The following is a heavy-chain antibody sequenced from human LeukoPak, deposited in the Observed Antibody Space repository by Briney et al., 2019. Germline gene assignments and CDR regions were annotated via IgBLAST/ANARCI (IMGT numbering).Heavy chain of an antibody. Sequence: PSETLSLTCAVYRGSFRGYYWSWIRQPPGTGLEWIGEISHSGSTTPNPSFKSRVTISGDTSKNQFSLKLSSVTAADTAVYYCARRSRFTAGAFDYWGQGTLVTVSS. V-gene: IGHV4-34*01. J-gene: IGHJ4*02. D-gene: IGHD1-26*01. CDR1: RGSFRGYY. CDR2: ISHSGST. CDR3: ARRSRFTAGAFDY.